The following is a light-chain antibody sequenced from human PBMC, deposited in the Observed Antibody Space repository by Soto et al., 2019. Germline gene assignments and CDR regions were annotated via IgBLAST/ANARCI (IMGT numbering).Light chain of an antibody. CDR1: QSITSSY. J-gene: IGKJ1*01. CDR2: GAS. CDR3: QQYGSSPWT. Sequence: EIVLTQSPGTLSLSPGERATLSCRASQSITSSYLAWHQQKPGQAPRLLIYGASTRATGIPDRFSGSGSGTDFTLTISRLETEDFAVYYCQQYGSSPWTFGQGTKV. V-gene: IGKV3-20*01.